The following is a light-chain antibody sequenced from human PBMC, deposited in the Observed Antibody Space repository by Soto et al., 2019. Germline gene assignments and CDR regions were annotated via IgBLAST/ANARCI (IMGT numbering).Light chain of an antibody. Sequence: QLVLTQPPSASGTPGQRVTISCSGSSSNIGRNTANWYLQLPGTAPKLLIFGNDQRPSGVPDRFSGSKSGTSASLAIGGLQSEDEADYYCATWDDSLNGVVFGGGTKLTVL. J-gene: IGLJ2*01. V-gene: IGLV1-44*01. CDR3: ATWDDSLNGVV. CDR1: SSNIGRNT. CDR2: GND.